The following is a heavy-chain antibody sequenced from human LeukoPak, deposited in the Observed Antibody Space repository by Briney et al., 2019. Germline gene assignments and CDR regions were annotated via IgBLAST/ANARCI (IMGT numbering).Heavy chain of an antibody. Sequence: SGGSLRLSCAASGFTFSSYSMNWVRQAPGKGLEWVSSISSSSYIYYADSVKGRFTISRDNAKNSLYLQMNSLRAEDTAVYYCARVVTHQRYGRLGELSLDYWGQGTLVTVSS. V-gene: IGHV3-21*01. D-gene: IGHD3-16*02. J-gene: IGHJ4*02. CDR2: ISSSSYI. CDR1: GFTFSSYS. CDR3: ARVVTHQRYGRLGELSLDY.